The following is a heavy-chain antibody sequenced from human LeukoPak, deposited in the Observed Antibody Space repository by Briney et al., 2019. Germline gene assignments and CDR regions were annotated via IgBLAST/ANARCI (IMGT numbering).Heavy chain of an antibody. J-gene: IGHJ6*02. Sequence: ASVKVSCKASGYTFTDYHMHWVRQAPGQGLECMGWINPNRGGTNYAQKFQGRVTMTKDTSISTAYMELSRLRSDDTAVYYCANGSGYDPGRSGVTADYYYYGMDVWGQGTTVTVSS. V-gene: IGHV1-2*02. CDR2: INPNRGGT. CDR3: ANGSGYDPGRSGVTADYYYYGMDV. D-gene: IGHD5-12*01. CDR1: GYTFTDYH.